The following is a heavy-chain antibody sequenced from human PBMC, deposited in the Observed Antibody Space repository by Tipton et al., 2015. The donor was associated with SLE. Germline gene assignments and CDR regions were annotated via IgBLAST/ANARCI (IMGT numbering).Heavy chain of an antibody. Sequence: TLSLTCDVYGGSFSGYYWSWIRQPPGKGLEWIGEINHSGSTNYNPSLKSRVTISVDTSKNQFSLKLSSVTAADTAVYYCARVRTTVTIWGQGTLVTVSS. CDR3: ARVRTTVTI. CDR2: INHSGST. V-gene: IGHV4-34*01. J-gene: IGHJ4*02. CDR1: GGSFSGYY. D-gene: IGHD4-17*01.